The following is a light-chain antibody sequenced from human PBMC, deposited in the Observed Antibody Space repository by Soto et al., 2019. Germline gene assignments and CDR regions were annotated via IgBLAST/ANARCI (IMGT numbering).Light chain of an antibody. CDR1: QDIGNY. V-gene: IGKV1-17*03. J-gene: IGKJ5*01. CDR2: AAS. CDR3: LKHNTYPFP. Sequence: DIQMTQSPSAMSASVGDRVTVTCRASQDIGNYLVWFQQKPGKVPKRLIYAASSLQGGVPSRFSGSGSGTEFPLTISRLQPEEFATYYCLKHNTYPFPFGQGTRLEIK.